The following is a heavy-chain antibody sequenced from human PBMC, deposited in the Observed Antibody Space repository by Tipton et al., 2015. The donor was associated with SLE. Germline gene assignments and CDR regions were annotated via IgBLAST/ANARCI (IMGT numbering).Heavy chain of an antibody. CDR1: GFTVSGNY. CDR3: ARDQHYDSRGYYGGYYYNAMDV. V-gene: IGHV3-66*02. J-gene: IGHJ6*02. Sequence: GSLRLSCAASGFTVSGNYMSWVRQAPGKGLEWVSVIYSGGTTHYADSVKSRFTISRDNSKNTLYLQMDSLRAEDTAVYYCARDQHYDSRGYYGGYYYNAMDVWGQGTTVTVS. D-gene: IGHD3-22*01. CDR2: IYSGGTT.